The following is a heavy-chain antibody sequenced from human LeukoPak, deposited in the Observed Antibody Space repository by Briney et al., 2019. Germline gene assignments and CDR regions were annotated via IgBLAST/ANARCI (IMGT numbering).Heavy chain of an antibody. J-gene: IGHJ6*03. CDR3: ARGGGHPGYSGYDPLYYYYYYMDV. V-gene: IGHV1-18*01. Sequence: VASVKVSCKASGYTFTSYGISWVRQAPGQGLEWMGWISAYNGNTNYAQKLQGRVTMTTDTSTSTAYMELRSLRSDDTAVYYCARGGGHPGYSGYDPLYYYYYYMDVWGKGTTVTVSS. D-gene: IGHD5-12*01. CDR1: GYTFTSYG. CDR2: ISAYNGNT.